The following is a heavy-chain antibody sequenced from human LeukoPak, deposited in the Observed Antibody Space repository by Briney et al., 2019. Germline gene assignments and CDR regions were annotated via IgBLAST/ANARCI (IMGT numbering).Heavy chain of an antibody. Sequence: SETLSLTCAVYGGSFSGYYWSWIRRPPGKGLEWIGEINHSGSTNYNPSLKSRVTISVDTSKNQFSLKLSSVTAADTAVYYCARISGGWSDYWGQGTLVTVSS. CDR3: ARISGGWSDY. J-gene: IGHJ4*02. V-gene: IGHV4-34*01. CDR1: GGSFSGYY. D-gene: IGHD2-15*01. CDR2: INHSGST.